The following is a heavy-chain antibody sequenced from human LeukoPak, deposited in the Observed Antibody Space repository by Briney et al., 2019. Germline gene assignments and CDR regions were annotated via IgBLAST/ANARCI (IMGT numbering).Heavy chain of an antibody. Sequence: SETLSLTCTVSGGSISSYYWSWIRQPPGKGLEWIGYIYYSGSTNYNPSLKSRVTISVDTSKNQFSLKLSSVTAADTAVYYCARYVGVVAATGLYYYGMDVWGQGTTVTVSS. CDR1: GGSISSYY. J-gene: IGHJ6*02. D-gene: IGHD2-15*01. CDR3: ARYVGVVAATGLYYYGMDV. V-gene: IGHV4-59*08. CDR2: IYYSGST.